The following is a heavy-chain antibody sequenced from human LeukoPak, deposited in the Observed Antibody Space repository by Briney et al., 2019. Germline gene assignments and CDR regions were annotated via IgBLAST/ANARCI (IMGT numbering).Heavy chain of an antibody. D-gene: IGHD2-2*01. CDR2: ISSSGSTI. J-gene: IGHJ6*04. CDR3: ARDVNQRPYYYGMDV. V-gene: IGHV3-48*03. Sequence: GGSLRLSCAASGFTFSSYEINWVRHAPGKGLEWVSYISSSGSTIYYADSVKGRFPISRDNAKNSLYLQMNSLRAEDTAVYYCARDVNQRPYYYGMDVWGKGTTVTVSS. CDR1: GFTFSSYE.